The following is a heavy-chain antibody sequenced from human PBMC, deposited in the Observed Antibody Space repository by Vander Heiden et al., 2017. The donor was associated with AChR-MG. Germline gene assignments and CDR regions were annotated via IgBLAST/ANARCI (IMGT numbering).Heavy chain of an antibody. J-gene: IGHJ6*02. D-gene: IGHD4-17*01. V-gene: IGHV3-23*01. CDR3: AKHSTVTTYNSPGYYYYYGMDV. CDR2: ISGSGGST. CDR1: GFTFSSYA. Sequence: EVQLLESGGGLVQPGGSLRLSCAASGFTFSSYAMSWVRQVPGKGLEWVSAISGSGGSTYYADSVKGRFTISRDNSKNTLYLQMNSLRAEDTAVYYCAKHSTVTTYNSPGYYYYYGMDVWGQGTTVTVSS.